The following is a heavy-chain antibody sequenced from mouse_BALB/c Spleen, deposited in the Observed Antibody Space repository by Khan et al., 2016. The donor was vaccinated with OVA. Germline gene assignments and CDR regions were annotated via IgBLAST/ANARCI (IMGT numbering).Heavy chain of an antibody. CDR1: GYIFTSYW. Sequence: QVQLKQSGAELVRPGASVKLSCKTSGYIFTSYWIHWVKQRSGQGLEWIARIYPGTGSTYSNEKFKGKATLTADTSSSTAYMQLSSLKSEDSGVYFCAKGFGRNYYFDYGGQGTTRPVSS. CDR2: IYPGTGST. CDR3: AKGFGRNYYFDY. D-gene: IGHD1-1*01. V-gene: IGHV1S132*01. J-gene: IGHJ2*01.